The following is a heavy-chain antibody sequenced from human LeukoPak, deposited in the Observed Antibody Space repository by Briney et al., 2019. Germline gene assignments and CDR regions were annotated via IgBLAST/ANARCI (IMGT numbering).Heavy chain of an antibody. CDR2: ISGSGGST. V-gene: IGHV3-23*01. CDR1: GFTFSSYA. Sequence: PGGSLRLSCAASGFTFSSYAMSCVRHAPGKGLEWVSAISGSGGSTYYADSVKGRFTISRDNSKNTLYLKMNSLRAEDTAVYYCAKSAPSRMVRGVIPFDYWGQGTLVTVSS. D-gene: IGHD3-10*01. CDR3: AKSAPSRMVRGVIPFDY. J-gene: IGHJ4*02.